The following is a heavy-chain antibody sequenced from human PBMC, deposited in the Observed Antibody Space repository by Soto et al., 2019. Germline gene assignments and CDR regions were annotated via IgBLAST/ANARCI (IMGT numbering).Heavy chain of an antibody. D-gene: IGHD2-2*01. J-gene: IGHJ4*02. CDR2: IYPGDSDT. Sequence: GASLKISCKGSGYSFTSYWIGWVRQMPGKGLEWMGIIYPGDSDTRYSPSFQGQVTISADKSISTAYLQWSSLKASDTAMYYCARPIIPAYCSSTSCYPNLGYYFDYWGQGTLVTVSS. CDR1: GYSFTSYW. CDR3: ARPIIPAYCSSTSCYPNLGYYFDY. V-gene: IGHV5-51*01.